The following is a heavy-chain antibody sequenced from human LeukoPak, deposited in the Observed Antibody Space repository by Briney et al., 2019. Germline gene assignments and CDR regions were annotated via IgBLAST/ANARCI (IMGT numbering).Heavy chain of an antibody. D-gene: IGHD3-3*01. Sequence: SETLSLTCTVSGGSISSSSYYWGWIRQPPGKGLEWIGSIYYSGSTYYNPSLKSRVTISVDTSKNQFSLKLSSVTAADTAVYYCARSPTSSYYDFWSGYPSLFDYWGQGTLVTVSS. J-gene: IGHJ4*02. V-gene: IGHV4-39*01. CDR2: IYYSGST. CDR3: ARSPTSSYYDFWSGYPSLFDY. CDR1: GGSISSSSYY.